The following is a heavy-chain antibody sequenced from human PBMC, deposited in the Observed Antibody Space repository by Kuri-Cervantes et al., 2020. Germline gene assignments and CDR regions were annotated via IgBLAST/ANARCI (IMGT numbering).Heavy chain of an antibody. V-gene: IGHV3-23*01. CDR2: ISSSGGST. D-gene: IGHD6-13*01. J-gene: IGHJ4*02. Sequence: GGSLRLSCAASGFTFSYAAMTWVRQAPGRGLEWVSLISSSGGSTYYADSVKGRFTISRDNSNSTLYLQMNSLRVEDTAVYYCARRTSSWYDYWGQGTLVTVSS. CDR1: GFTFSYAA. CDR3: ARRTSSWYDY.